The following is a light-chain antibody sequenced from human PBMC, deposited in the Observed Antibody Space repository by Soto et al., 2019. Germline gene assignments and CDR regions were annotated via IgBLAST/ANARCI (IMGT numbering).Light chain of an antibody. Sequence: EVVLTQSPATLSVSPGERATLSCRASQSVSTNLAWYQHKPGQAPRLLIYGASSRATGIPDRFSGSGSGTDFTLSISRLEPEDFAVYYCQQYGDSPWTFGQGTKVDNK. CDR2: GAS. CDR1: QSVSTN. CDR3: QQYGDSPWT. V-gene: IGKV3-20*01. J-gene: IGKJ1*01.